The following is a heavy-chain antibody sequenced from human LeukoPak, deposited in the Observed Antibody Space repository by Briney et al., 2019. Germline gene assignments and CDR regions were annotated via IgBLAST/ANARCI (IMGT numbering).Heavy chain of an antibody. D-gene: IGHD6-13*01. Sequence: PSETLSLTCAVSGGSISSGGYSWSWIRQPPGKGLEWIGYIYHSGSTYYNPSLKSRVTISVDRSKNQFSLKLSSVTAADTAVYYCARGGPTSIAAAGTRYHWFDPWGQGTLVTVSS. V-gene: IGHV4-30-2*01. J-gene: IGHJ5*02. CDR2: IYHSGST. CDR1: GGSISSGGYS. CDR3: ARGGPTSIAAAGTRYHWFDP.